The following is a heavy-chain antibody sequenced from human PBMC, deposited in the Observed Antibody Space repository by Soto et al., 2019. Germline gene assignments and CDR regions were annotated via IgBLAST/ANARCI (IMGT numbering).Heavy chain of an antibody. J-gene: IGHJ6*03. CDR2: ISGSGGST. D-gene: IGHD3-10*02. CDR3: AKDLVSDATMFGEPSSMDV. V-gene: IGHV3-23*01. CDR1: GFTFSSYA. Sequence: PGGSLRLSCAASGFTFSSYAMSWVRQAPGKGLEWVSAISGSGGSTYYADSVKGRFTISRDNSKNTLYLQMNSLRAEDTAVYYCAKDLVSDATMFGEPSSMDVWGKGTTVTVSS.